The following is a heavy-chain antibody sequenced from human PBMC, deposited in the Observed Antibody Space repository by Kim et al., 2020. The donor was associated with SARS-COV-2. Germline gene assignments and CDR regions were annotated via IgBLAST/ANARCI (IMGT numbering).Heavy chain of an antibody. CDR1: GYSFGTYW. V-gene: IGHV5-10-1*01. Sequence: GESLQISCQASGYSFGTYWITWVRQMPGKGLEWMGRIDPGALNSNYNPSFEGHVIISADKSASTAYLQWSSLKASDTATYFCARQRWELLDTFDIWGKGTNVTVSS. CDR3: ARQRWELLDTFDI. D-gene: IGHD1-26*01. CDR2: IDPGALNS. J-gene: IGHJ3*02.